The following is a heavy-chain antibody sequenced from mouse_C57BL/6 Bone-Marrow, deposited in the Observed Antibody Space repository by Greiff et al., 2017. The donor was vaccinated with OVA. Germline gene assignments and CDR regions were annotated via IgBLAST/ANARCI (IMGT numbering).Heavy chain of an antibody. J-gene: IGHJ4*01. CDR1: GFTFTDYY. V-gene: IGHV7-3*01. Sequence: EVMLVESGGGLVQPGGSLSLSCAASGFTFTDYYMSWVRQPPGKALEWLGFIRNKANGYTTEYSASVKGRFTISRDNSQSILYLQMNALRAEDSATYYCARYPLHKGAMDYWGQGTSVTVSS. D-gene: IGHD1-2*01. CDR3: ARYPLHKGAMDY. CDR2: IRNKANGYTT.